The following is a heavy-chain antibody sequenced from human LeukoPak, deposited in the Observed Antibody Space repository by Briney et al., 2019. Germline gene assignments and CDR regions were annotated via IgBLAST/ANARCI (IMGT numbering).Heavy chain of an antibody. D-gene: IGHD6-19*01. CDR1: GYTLTELS. V-gene: IGHV1-24*01. J-gene: IGHJ6*02. CDR3: ATDEIAVAGGYYYYYGMDV. CDR2: FDPEDGET. Sequence: APVKVSCKVSGYTLTELSMHWVRQAPGKGLEWMGGFDPEDGETIYAQKFQGRVTMTEDTSTDTAYMELSSLRSEDTAVYYCATDEIAVAGGYYYYYGMDVWGQGTTVTVSS.